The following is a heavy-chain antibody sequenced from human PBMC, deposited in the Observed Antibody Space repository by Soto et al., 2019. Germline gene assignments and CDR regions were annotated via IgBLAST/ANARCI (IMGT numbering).Heavy chain of an antibody. D-gene: IGHD2-15*01. V-gene: IGHV3-30-3*01. CDR2: ISYDGSNK. Sequence: QVQLVESGGGVVQPGRSLRLSCAASGFTFSSYAMHWVRQAPGKGLEWVAVISYDGSNKYYADSVKGRFTISRDNSKNTLYLQMNSLRAEDTAVYYCARVHSAQNQYFDLWGRGTLVTVSS. CDR1: GFTFSSYA. J-gene: IGHJ2*01. CDR3: ARVHSAQNQYFDL.